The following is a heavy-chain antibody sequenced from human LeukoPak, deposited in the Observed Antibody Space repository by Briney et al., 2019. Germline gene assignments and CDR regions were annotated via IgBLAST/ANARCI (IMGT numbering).Heavy chain of an antibody. V-gene: IGHV3-30-3*01. CDR2: ISYDGSNR. Sequence: ARSLRLSCAASGFTFSTYTMHWVRQAPGKGLEWVAVISYDGSNRYYADSVKGRFTISRDNSKNTLYLQMNSLRAEDTAVYYCARSVSSSWHIFDYWGQGTLVTVSS. D-gene: IGHD6-13*01. CDR1: GFTFSTYT. J-gene: IGHJ4*02. CDR3: ARSVSSSWHIFDY.